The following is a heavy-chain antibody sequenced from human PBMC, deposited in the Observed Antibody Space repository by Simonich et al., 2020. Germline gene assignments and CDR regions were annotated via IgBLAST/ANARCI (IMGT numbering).Heavy chain of an antibody. D-gene: IGHD6-13*01. J-gene: IGHJ3*02. Sequence: QLQLQESGPGLVKPSETLSLTCTVSGGSISSSSYYWGWIRQPPGKGLEWIGSIYYSWSTHYNPSLKSRVTISVDTSKNQFSLKLSSVTAADTAVYYCARHAGFAFDIWGQGTMVTVSS. V-gene: IGHV4-39*01. CDR1: GGSISSSSYY. CDR3: ARHAGFAFDI. CDR2: IYYSWST.